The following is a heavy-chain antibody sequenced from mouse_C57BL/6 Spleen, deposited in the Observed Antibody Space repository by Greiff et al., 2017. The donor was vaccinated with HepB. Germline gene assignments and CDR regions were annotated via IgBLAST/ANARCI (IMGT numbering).Heavy chain of an antibody. Sequence: VQLQQPGAELVMPGASVKLSCKASGYTFTSYWMHWVKQRPGQGLEWIGEIDPSDSYTNYNQKFKGKSTLTVDKSSSTADMQLSSLTSEDSAVYYCARSTYSKGYYAMDYWGQGTSVTVSS. CDR2: IDPSDSYT. CDR1: GYTFTSYW. CDR3: ARSTYSKGYYAMDY. J-gene: IGHJ4*01. V-gene: IGHV1-69*01. D-gene: IGHD2-5*01.